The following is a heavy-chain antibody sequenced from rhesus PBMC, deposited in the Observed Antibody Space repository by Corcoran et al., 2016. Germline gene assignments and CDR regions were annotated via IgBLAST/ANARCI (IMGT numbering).Heavy chain of an antibody. V-gene: IGHV2S1*01. CDR2: IYWVDDK. Sequence: QVTLKESGPALVKPPQTLTLTCTFSGFSLSTSGMGVGWIRQPPGKALEWLASIYWVDDKYYNTELNRRLTISKDTAKNQVDLTMTNMDPVDTATYYCARINWNDGHRFDVWGPGVLVTVSS. J-gene: IGHJ5-1*01. D-gene: IGHD1-7*02. CDR3: ARINWNDGHRFDV. CDR1: GFSLSTSGMG.